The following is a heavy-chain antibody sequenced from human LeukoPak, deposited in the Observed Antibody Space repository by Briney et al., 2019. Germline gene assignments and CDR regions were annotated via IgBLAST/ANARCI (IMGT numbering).Heavy chain of an antibody. Sequence: QAGGSLRLSCAASGFTFSGSAMHWVRQASGKGLEWVGRIRSKANSYATLYAASVKGRFTISRDDSKNTAYLQMNSLKTEDTAVYYCTRPLDYDSSGPDAFDIWGQGTMVTVSS. J-gene: IGHJ3*02. D-gene: IGHD3-22*01. CDR2: IRSKANSYAT. CDR1: GFTFSGSA. CDR3: TRPLDYDSSGPDAFDI. V-gene: IGHV3-73*01.